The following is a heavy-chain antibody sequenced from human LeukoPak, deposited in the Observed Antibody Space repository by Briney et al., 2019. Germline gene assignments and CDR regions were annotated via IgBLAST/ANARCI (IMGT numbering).Heavy chain of an antibody. D-gene: IGHD1-7*01. CDR3: ARGGVTGTTSDWFDP. CDR2: MNPNSGNT. J-gene: IGHJ5*02. Sequence: ASVKVSCKASGYTFTGYYMHWVRQATGQGLEWMGWMNPNSGNTGYAQKFQGRVTMTRNTSISTAYMELSSLRSEDTAVYYCARGGVTGTTSDWFDPWGQGTLVTVSS. CDR1: GYTFTGYY. V-gene: IGHV1-8*02.